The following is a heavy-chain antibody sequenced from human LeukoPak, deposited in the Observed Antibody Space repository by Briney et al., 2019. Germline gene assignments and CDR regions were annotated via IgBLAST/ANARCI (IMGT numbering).Heavy chain of an antibody. D-gene: IGHD3-10*01. Sequence: GGSLRLSCAASGFTFSGSAMHWVRQTSGKGLEWVGRIRSKANSYAAAYAASLKGRFTISRDDSKNTAYLEMNSLESEDTAVYYCARYVASGGSGVDYWGQGTLVTVSS. J-gene: IGHJ4*02. V-gene: IGHV3-73*01. CDR3: ARYVASGGSGVDY. CDR1: GFTFSGSA. CDR2: IRSKANSYAA.